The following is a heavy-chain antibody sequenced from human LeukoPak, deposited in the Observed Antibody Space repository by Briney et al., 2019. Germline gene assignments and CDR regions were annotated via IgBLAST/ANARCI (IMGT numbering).Heavy chain of an antibody. Sequence: PGGSLRLSCAASGFTFDDYGMSWVRQAPGKGLEWVSGINWNGGSTGYADSVKGRFTISRDNAKNSLYLQMNSLRAEDTALYYCARVATYSSSHYFDYWGQGTLVTVSS. D-gene: IGHD6-13*01. CDR3: ARVATYSSSHYFDY. J-gene: IGHJ4*02. V-gene: IGHV3-20*04. CDR2: INWNGGST. CDR1: GFTFDDYG.